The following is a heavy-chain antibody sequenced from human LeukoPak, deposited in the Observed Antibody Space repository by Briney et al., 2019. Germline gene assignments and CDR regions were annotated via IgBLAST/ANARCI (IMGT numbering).Heavy chain of an antibody. CDR1: GYTFTSYY. D-gene: IGHD6-6*01. J-gene: IGHJ5*02. CDR2: INPSGGST. Sequence: GASVKVSCKASGYTFTSYYMHWVRQAPGQGLEWMGIINPSGGSTSYAQKFQGRVTMTRDTSTSTVYMELSSLRSEDTAVYYCARGRRIAARPVFANNWFDPWGQGTLVTVSS. CDR3: ARGRRIAARPVFANNWFDP. V-gene: IGHV1-46*01.